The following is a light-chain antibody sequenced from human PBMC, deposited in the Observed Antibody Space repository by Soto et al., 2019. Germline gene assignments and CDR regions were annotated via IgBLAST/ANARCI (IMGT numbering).Light chain of an antibody. CDR3: CSYRSGSTLYV. Sequence: QSAVTQPASLSGAPGQAITISCTGTSSDVGGYNSVSWYQQHPSKAPKVLIFHVSSRPSGVSSRFSGSKSGNTASLTLSRLQAEDEADYYCCSYRSGSTLYVFRAGPKVPVL. V-gene: IGLV2-14*03. J-gene: IGLJ1*01. CDR2: HVS. CDR1: SSDVGGYNS.